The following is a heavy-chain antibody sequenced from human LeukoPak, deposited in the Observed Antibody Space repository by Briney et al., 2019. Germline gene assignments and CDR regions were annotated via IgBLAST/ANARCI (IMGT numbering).Heavy chain of an antibody. Sequence: ASVKVSCKASGYTFTSYYMHWVRQAPGQGLEWMGIINPSGGSTSYAQKFQGRVTMTRDTSTSTVYMELSSLRSEDTAVYYCARALWFGELTDNWFDPWGQGTLVTVSS. CDR1: GYTFTSYY. J-gene: IGHJ5*02. D-gene: IGHD3-10*01. V-gene: IGHV1-46*01. CDR3: ARALWFGELTDNWFDP. CDR2: INPSGGST.